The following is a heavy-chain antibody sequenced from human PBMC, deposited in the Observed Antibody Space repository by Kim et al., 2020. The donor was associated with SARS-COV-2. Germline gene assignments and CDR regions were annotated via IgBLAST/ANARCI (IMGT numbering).Heavy chain of an antibody. Sequence: SETLSLTCTVSGGSISSSSYYWGWIRQPPGKGLEWIGSIYYSGSTYYNPSLKSRVTISVDTSKNQFSLKLSSVTAADTAVYYCARWGPPPLTWFGELLSALNAFDIWGQGTMVTVSS. CDR3: ARWGPPPLTWFGELLSALNAFDI. D-gene: IGHD3-10*01. V-gene: IGHV4-39*07. CDR1: GGSISSSSYY. J-gene: IGHJ3*02. CDR2: IYYSGST.